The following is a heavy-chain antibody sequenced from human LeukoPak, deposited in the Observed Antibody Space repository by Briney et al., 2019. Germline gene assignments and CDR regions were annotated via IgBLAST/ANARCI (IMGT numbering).Heavy chain of an antibody. V-gene: IGHV4-59*11. D-gene: IGHD3-22*01. CDR1: GGSLSTHH. CDR2: ISDSGST. CDR3: ARGYDSSAYYPFNY. J-gene: IGHJ4*02. Sequence: ASETLSLTCVVSGGSLSTHHWSWIRQSPGRGLEWIGYISDSGSTNYNPSLKSRVTISVDTSKNQFSLMLSSVTAADTAVYYCARGYDSSAYYPFNYWGQGTLVTVSS.